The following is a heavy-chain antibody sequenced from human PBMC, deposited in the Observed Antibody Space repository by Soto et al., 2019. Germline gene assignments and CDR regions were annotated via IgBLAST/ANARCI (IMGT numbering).Heavy chain of an antibody. CDR2: ISAYNGNT. Sequence: QVQLVQSGAEVKKPGASVKVSCKASGYTFTSYGISWVRQAPGQGLEWMGWISAYNGNTNYAQKLQGRVTMTTDTSRSTAYVELRSLRSADTAVYYCARGLLPGTIFGVVIRNGMDVWGQGTTVTVSS. D-gene: IGHD3-3*01. CDR1: GYTFTSYG. J-gene: IGHJ6*02. CDR3: ARGLLPGTIFGVVIRNGMDV. V-gene: IGHV1-18*01.